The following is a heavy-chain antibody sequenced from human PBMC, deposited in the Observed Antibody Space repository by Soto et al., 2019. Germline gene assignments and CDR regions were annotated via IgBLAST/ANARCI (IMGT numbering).Heavy chain of an antibody. CDR2: IYHSGST. D-gene: IGHD4-17*01. J-gene: IGHJ4*02. V-gene: IGHV4-4*02. Sequence: KTSETLSLTCAVSGGSISSSNWWSWVRQPPGKGLEWIGEIYHSGSTNYNPSLKSRVTISVDKSKNQFSLKLSSVTAADTAVYYCARASDDYGDYGSFDYWGQGNLVTVSS. CDR1: GGSISSSNW. CDR3: ARASDDYGDYGSFDY.